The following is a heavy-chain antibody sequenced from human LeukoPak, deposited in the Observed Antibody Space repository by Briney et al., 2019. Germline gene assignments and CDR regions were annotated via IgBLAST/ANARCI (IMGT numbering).Heavy chain of an antibody. J-gene: IGHJ4*02. CDR3: ARYCSGGSCYDR. CDR2: IKQDGSEK. CDR1: GFSFSSYW. V-gene: IGHV3-7*01. D-gene: IGHD2-15*01. Sequence: GRSLRLSCAASGFSFSSYWMSWVRQAPGKGLEWVANIKQDGSEKYYVDSVKGRFTISRDNAKNSLYLQMNSLRAEDTAVYYCARYCSGGSCYDRWGQGTLVTVSS.